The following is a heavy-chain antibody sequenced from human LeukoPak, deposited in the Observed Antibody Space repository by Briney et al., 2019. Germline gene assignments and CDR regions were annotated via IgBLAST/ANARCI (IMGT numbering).Heavy chain of an antibody. Sequence: ASVNVSCKGSGYTFTAYYMDWVRQAPGQGLEWMGRINPNSGGTNYAQKFQGRVTMTGDTPISTAYMELSGLTSDDTAVYYCASGLGGNYPGNWGQGTQVTVSS. J-gene: IGHJ4*02. CDR2: INPNSGGT. D-gene: IGHD2-21*01. CDR3: ASGLGGNYPGN. V-gene: IGHV1-2*02. CDR1: GYTFTAYY.